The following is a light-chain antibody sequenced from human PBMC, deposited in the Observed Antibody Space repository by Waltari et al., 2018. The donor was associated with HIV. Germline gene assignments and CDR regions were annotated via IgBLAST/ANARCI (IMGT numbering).Light chain of an antibody. CDR2: GAS. CDR1: QGISTW. CDR3: QQTNSFPRT. J-gene: IGKJ2*01. V-gene: IGKV1-12*01. Sequence: DIQMTQSTSSVSASLGDTVTITCRASQGISTWLAWYQQKPGKAPQLLIYGASNLQSGVPSRFSGSGSGTDFTLTIRSLQPEDFATYVCQQTNSFPRTFGQGTKLEI.